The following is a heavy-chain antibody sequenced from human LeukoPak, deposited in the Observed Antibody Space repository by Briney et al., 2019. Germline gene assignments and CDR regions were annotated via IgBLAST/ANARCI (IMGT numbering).Heavy chain of an antibody. CDR3: ARDRPTTDTYYYYMDV. D-gene: IGHD1-26*01. Sequence: ASVKVSCKASGYTFTNYDINWVRQATGQGLEWMGWMKPNSGNTGYAQKFPGRVTMTRNTSISTTYMELRSLRSEDTAVYYCARDRPTTDTYYYYMDVWGKGTTVTVSS. CDR1: GYTFTNYD. V-gene: IGHV1-8*02. J-gene: IGHJ6*03. CDR2: MKPNSGNT.